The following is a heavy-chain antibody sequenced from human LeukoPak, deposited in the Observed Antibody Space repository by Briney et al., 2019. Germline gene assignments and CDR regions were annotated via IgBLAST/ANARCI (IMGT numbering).Heavy chain of an antibody. J-gene: IGHJ6*03. CDR3: AREGSGSYYYYYYYMDV. V-gene: IGHV4-38-2*02. Sequence: ETLSLTCTVSGYSISSGYYWGWIRPPPGKGLEWIGSMYHSGRTYYNPSLKGRVTISVDTSKSQFSLKLGSVTAADTAVYYCAREGSGSYYYYYYYMDVWGKGTTVTVSS. D-gene: IGHD3-10*01. CDR1: GYSISSGYY. CDR2: MYHSGRT.